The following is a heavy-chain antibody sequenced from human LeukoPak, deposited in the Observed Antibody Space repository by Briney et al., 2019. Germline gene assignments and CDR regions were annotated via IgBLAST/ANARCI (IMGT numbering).Heavy chain of an antibody. CDR3: AKDHGLMITFGGVIVA. CDR2: IRYDGSNK. CDR1: GFTFSSYG. V-gene: IGHV3-30*02. J-gene: IGHJ4*02. Sequence: GGSLRLSCAASGFTFSSYGMHRVRQAPGKGLEWVAFIRYDGSNKYYADSVKGRFTISRDNSKNTLYLQMNSLRAEDTAVYYCAKDHGLMITFGGVIVAWGQGTLVTVSS. D-gene: IGHD3-16*02.